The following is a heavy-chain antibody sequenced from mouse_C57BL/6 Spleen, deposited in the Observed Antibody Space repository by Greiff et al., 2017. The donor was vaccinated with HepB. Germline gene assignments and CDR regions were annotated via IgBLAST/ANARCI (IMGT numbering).Heavy chain of an antibody. CDR2: IDPNSGGT. J-gene: IGHJ1*03. CDR1: GYTFTSYW. Sequence: QVQLQQPGAELVKPGASVKLSCKASGYTFTSYWMHWVKQRPGRGLEWIGRIDPNSGGTKYTEKFKSKATLTVDKPSSTAYMQLSSLTSEDSAVYYCAGGSIYYYGSRGYFDVWGTGTTVTVSS. D-gene: IGHD1-1*01. CDR3: AGGSIYYYGSRGYFDV. V-gene: IGHV1-72*01.